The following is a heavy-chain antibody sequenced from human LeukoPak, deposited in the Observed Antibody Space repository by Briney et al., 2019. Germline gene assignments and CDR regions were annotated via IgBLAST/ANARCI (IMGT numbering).Heavy chain of an antibody. CDR3: ARGAREGYNA. V-gene: IGHV4-59*01. CDR1: SGSFRIDN. J-gene: IGHJ5*02. D-gene: IGHD5-24*01. Sequence: PSETLSLTCTVSSGSFRIDNWGWVRQPPGQGLEWIGYVFDSGRTIYNPSLKSRVSISLDTSKKQLSLSLTTVTAADTAVYYCARGAREGYNAWGQGTLVTVSS. CDR2: VFDSGRT.